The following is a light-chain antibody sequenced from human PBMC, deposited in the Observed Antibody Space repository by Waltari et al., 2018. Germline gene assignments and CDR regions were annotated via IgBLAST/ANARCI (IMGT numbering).Light chain of an antibody. V-gene: IGKV1-39*01. J-gene: IGKJ1*01. CDR1: QTISRY. CDR2: AAS. CDR3: QQSYSFTRT. Sequence: DIQMTQSPSSLSASVGDRVTIPCRASQTISRYVNWYQQKLGKAPNLLIYAASSLQSGVPSRFSGSGSWRDFTLIITSLQPEDFATYYCQQSYSFTRTFGQGTKVEIK.